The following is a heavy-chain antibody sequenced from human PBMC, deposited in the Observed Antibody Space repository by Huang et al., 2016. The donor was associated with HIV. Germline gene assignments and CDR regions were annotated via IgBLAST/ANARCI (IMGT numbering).Heavy chain of an antibody. V-gene: IGHV1-2*02. CDR1: GYTFTGYY. D-gene: IGHD2-2*01. Sequence: SVKVSCKASGYTFTGYYMHWVRQAPGQGLEWMGWINPNSGGTNYAQKCQGRVTITRDTSISTAYMELSRLRSDDTAVYYCAAGVVPAADYYYYYGMDVWGQGTTVTVSS. J-gene: IGHJ6*02. CDR2: INPNSGGT. CDR3: AAGVVPAADYYYYYGMDV.